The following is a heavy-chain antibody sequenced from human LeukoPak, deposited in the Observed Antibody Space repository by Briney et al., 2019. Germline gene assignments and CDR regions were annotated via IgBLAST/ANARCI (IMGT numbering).Heavy chain of an antibody. J-gene: IGHJ2*01. Sequence: SETLSLTCIVSSGSLSHHYWSWIRQSPGKGLEWIGYIHYRGNTDYNPSLKSRVTMSVDTSKNQFSLRLDSVTAADTAMYYCARWVGEANWYFDVWGRGTLVTVSS. CDR3: ARWVGEANWYFDV. CDR1: SGSLSHHY. D-gene: IGHD6-25*01. V-gene: IGHV4-59*11. CDR2: IHYRGNT.